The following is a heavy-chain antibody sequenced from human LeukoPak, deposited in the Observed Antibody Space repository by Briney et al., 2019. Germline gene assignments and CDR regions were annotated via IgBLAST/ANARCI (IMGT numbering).Heavy chain of an antibody. Sequence: ASVKVFCKASGYTFTSYDINWVRQATGQGLEWMGWMNPNSGNTGYAQKFQGRVTMTRNTSISTAYMELSSLRSEDTAVYYCAVAYYYDSSGYYPFDYWGQGTLVTVSS. CDR3: AVAYYYDSSGYYPFDY. D-gene: IGHD3-22*01. CDR1: GYTFTSYD. J-gene: IGHJ4*02. V-gene: IGHV1-8*01. CDR2: MNPNSGNT.